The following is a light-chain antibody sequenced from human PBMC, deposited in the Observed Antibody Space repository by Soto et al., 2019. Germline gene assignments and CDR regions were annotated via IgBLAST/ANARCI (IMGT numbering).Light chain of an antibody. Sequence: DIQMTQSPSALSASVGDRVTITCRASQDINNYLAWFQQKPGQAPKSLIYAASTLQTGVPSKFSGSGSGTDITLTINSLQPEDFATYYCQQYHSYPPTFGQGTKVEIK. CDR1: QDINNY. CDR2: AAS. V-gene: IGKV1-16*02. CDR3: QQYHSYPPT. J-gene: IGKJ1*01.